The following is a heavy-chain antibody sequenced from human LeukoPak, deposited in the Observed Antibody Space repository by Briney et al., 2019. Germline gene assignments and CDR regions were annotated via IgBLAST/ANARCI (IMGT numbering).Heavy chain of an antibody. CDR3: ARDRGSGNVDY. Sequence: SVKVSCKASGYSLTGYYMHWVRQAPGQGLEWMGGIIPIFGTANYAQKFQGRVTITADESTSTAYMELSSLRSEDTAVYYCARDRGSGNVDYWGQGTLVTVSS. CDR1: GYSLTGYY. J-gene: IGHJ4*02. D-gene: IGHD3-10*01. V-gene: IGHV1-69*13. CDR2: IIPIFGTA.